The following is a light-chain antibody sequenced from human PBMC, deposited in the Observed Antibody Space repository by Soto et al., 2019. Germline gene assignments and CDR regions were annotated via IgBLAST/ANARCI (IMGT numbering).Light chain of an antibody. CDR1: QTFSSIY. Sequence: ENVLTQSPVTLSLSLGERATLSCRASQTFSSIYLAWYQQKPGQAPRLLIYGASSRATGIPDRFSGSGSGTDFTLTISRLEPEDFAVYYCHQYVSWTFGQGTKVDIK. CDR3: HQYVSWT. V-gene: IGKV3-20*01. CDR2: GAS. J-gene: IGKJ1*01.